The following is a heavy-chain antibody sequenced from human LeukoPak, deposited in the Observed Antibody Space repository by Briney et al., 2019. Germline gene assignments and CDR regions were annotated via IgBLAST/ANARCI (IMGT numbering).Heavy chain of an antibody. V-gene: IGHV4-59*01. Sequence: PSETLSLTCTVSGGSISSYYWSWIRQPPGKGLEWIGYIYYSGSTNYNPSLKSRVTISVGTSKNQFSLKLSSVTAADTAVYYCARDRSAKYYFDYWGQGTLVTVSS. J-gene: IGHJ4*02. CDR1: GGSISSYY. CDR3: ARDRSAKYYFDY. D-gene: IGHD6-6*01. CDR2: IYYSGST.